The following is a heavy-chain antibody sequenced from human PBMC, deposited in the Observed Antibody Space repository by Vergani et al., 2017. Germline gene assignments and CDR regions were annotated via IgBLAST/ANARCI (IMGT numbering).Heavy chain of an antibody. D-gene: IGHD3-10*01. Sequence: QVQLVESGGGVVQPGRSLRLSCAASGFTFSSYGMHWIRQHPGKGLEWIGYIYYSGSTYYNPSLKSRVTISVDTSKNQFSLKLSSVTAADTAVYYCASYGSGSGWFDPWGQGTLVTVSS. CDR2: IYYSGST. J-gene: IGHJ5*02. CDR1: GFTFSSYG. V-gene: IGHV4-31*02. CDR3: ASYGSGSGWFDP.